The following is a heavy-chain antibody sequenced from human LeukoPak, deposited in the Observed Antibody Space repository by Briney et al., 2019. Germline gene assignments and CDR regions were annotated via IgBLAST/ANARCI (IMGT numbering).Heavy chain of an antibody. CDR3: ARSPKNTVRLDY. Sequence: PPQTLSLTCTVSGGSISSGGYYWSWIRQPPGKGLEWIGYIYHSGSTYYNPSLKSRVTISVDRSKNQFSLKLSSVTATDTAVYYCARSPKNTVRLDYWGQGTLVTVSS. V-gene: IGHV4-30-2*01. CDR1: GGSISSGGYY. CDR2: IYHSGST. D-gene: IGHD2/OR15-2a*01. J-gene: IGHJ4*02.